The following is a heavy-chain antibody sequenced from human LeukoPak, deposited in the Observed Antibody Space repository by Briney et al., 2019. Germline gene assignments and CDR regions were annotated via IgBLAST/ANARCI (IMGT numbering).Heavy chain of an antibody. CDR3: ARGSRYFDWFDY. D-gene: IGHD3-9*01. V-gene: IGHV3-33*01. Sequence: GRSLRLSCAASGFTFSSYGMHWVRQAPGKGLEWVAVIWYDGSNKHYADSVKGRFTISRDNSKNTLYLQMNSLRAEDTAVYYCARGSRYFDWFDYWGQGTLVTVSS. J-gene: IGHJ4*02. CDR1: GFTFSSYG. CDR2: IWYDGSNK.